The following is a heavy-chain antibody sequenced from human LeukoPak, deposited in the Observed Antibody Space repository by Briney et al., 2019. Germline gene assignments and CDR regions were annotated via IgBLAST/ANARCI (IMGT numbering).Heavy chain of an antibody. J-gene: IGHJ6*03. CDR2: INAGNGNT. D-gene: IGHD3-3*01. CDR1: GGTFTSYA. Sequence: ASVKVSCKASGGTFTSYAMHWVRQAPGQRLEWMGWINAGNGNTKYSQEFQGRVTITRDTSASTAYMELSSLRSEDMAVYYCARSNYDFWSGYPGGDYYYYYMDVWGKGTTVTVSS. CDR3: ARSNYDFWSGYPGGDYYYYYMDV. V-gene: IGHV1-3*03.